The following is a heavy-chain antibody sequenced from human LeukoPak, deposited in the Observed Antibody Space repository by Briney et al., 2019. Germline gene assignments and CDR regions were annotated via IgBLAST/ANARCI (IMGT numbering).Heavy chain of an antibody. J-gene: IGHJ4*02. V-gene: IGHV3-30*02. D-gene: IGHD2-21*01. CDR3: ANQCGGSCSFDY. CDR2: IWSDGSNT. CDR1: GFRFSEYG. Sequence: GGSLRLSCAASGFRFSEYGMHWVRQAPGKGLEWVAFIWSDGSNTHYADSAKGRFTISRDNSKNMVYLQMNSLRGDDTAVYYCANQCGGSCSFDYWDQGTLVTVSS.